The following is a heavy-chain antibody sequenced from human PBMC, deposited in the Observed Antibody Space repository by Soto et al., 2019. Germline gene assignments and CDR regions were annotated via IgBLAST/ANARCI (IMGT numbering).Heavy chain of an antibody. J-gene: IGHJ3*02. Sequence: QVQLRESGPGLVKPSETLSLTCTVSSGSIGTYFWSWIRQPPGKGLEWIGYIYYSGTTNYNPSLKSRVTIFLDTSKNQFSLRLSSVTAADTAVYYCARGRGCASDAFDIWGQGTLVTVSS. D-gene: IGHD1-26*01. V-gene: IGHV4-59*01. CDR3: ARGRGCASDAFDI. CDR2: IYYSGTT. CDR1: SGSIGTYF.